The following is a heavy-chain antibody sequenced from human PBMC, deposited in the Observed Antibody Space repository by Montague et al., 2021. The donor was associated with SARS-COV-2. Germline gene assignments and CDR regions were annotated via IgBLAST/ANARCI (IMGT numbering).Heavy chain of an antibody. CDR2: IYYSEST. CDR1: GGSISSSSFY. CDR3: VRDHVVACGMDV. D-gene: IGHD2-21*01. V-gene: IGHV4-39*02. Sequence: SETLSLTCNVSGGSISSSSFYWSWIRQPAGKGLGWIGSIYYSESTNYNPSLKSRVTISIDTSKNQFSLKLVSVTAADTAMYYCVRDHVVACGMDVWGQGTPVTVSS. J-gene: IGHJ6*02.